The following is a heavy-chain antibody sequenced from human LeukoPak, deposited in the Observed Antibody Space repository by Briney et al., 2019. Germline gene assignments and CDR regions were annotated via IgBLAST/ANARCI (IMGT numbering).Heavy chain of an antibody. CDR3: ASLQGVYNWFDP. CDR1: GGSISSHY. Sequence: SETLSLTCTVSGGSISSHYWSWIRQPPGKGLEWIGYIYYSGSTNYNPSLKSRVTISVDTSKNQFSLKLSSVTAADTAVYYCASLQGVYNWFDPWGQGTLVTVSS. V-gene: IGHV4-59*11. D-gene: IGHD3-10*01. CDR2: IYYSGST. J-gene: IGHJ5*02.